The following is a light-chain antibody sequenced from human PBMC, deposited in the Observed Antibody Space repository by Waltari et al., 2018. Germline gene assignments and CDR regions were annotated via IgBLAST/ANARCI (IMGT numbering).Light chain of an antibody. CDR2: VNN. Sequence: QSILTQPPSVSGAPGQKVTISCTWSSSNIGAGYDVHWYQQLPGAAPKLINYVNNNRPSGVPDRCSGSKSGTYASLDITGLQTEDEADYYCQSYDSSLSDSGVFGGGTKVTVL. CDR3: QSYDSSLSDSGV. V-gene: IGLV1-40*01. CDR1: SSNIGAGYD. J-gene: IGLJ3*02.